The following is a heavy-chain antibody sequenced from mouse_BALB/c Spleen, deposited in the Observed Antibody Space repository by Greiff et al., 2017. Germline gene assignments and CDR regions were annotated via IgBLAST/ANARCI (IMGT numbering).Heavy chain of an antibody. J-gene: IGHJ2*01. CDR3: ARGGGYGAYYFDY. CDR1: GYSFTSYW. V-gene: IGHV1-61*01. D-gene: IGHD2-2*01. CDR2: IYPSDSET. Sequence: QVQLQQSGAELVRPGASVKLSCKASGYSFTSYWMNWVKQRPGQGLEWIGMIYPSDSETRLNQKFKDKATLTVDKSSSTAYMQLSSPTSEDSAVYYCARGGGYGAYYFDYWGQGTTLTVSS.